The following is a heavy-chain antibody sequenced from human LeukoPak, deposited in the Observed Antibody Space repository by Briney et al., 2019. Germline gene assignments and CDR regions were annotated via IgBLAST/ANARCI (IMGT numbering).Heavy chain of an antibody. CDR2: ISASGGST. Sequence: GGSLRLSCAASGFTLSSYAMSWVRQAPGKGLEWVSSISASGGSTNYADSVKGRFTISRDNSKNTVYLQMNSLRAEDTAVYYCGKDYGGNFVDYWGQGTLVTVSS. CDR1: GFTLSSYA. J-gene: IGHJ4*02. V-gene: IGHV3-23*01. CDR3: GKDYGGNFVDY. D-gene: IGHD4-23*01.